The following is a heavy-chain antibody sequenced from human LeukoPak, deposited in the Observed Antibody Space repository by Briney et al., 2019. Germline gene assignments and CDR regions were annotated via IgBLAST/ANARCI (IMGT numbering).Heavy chain of an antibody. Sequence: GASVKVSCKASGYTFTSYYMHWVRQAPGQGLEWMGIINPSGGSTSYAQKFQGRVTMTRDTSTSTVYMELSSLRSEDTAVYYCARDLYGSGSYYEYFLHWGQGTLVTVSS. CDR3: ARDLYGSGSYYEYFLH. CDR2: INPSGGST. CDR1: GYTFTSYY. D-gene: IGHD3-10*01. V-gene: IGHV1-46*03. J-gene: IGHJ1*01.